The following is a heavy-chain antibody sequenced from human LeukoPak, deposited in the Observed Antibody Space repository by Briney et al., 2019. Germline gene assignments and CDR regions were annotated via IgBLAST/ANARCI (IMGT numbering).Heavy chain of an antibody. CDR3: ARLRAASGSFDY. D-gene: IGHD6-13*01. V-gene: IGHV4-31*03. CDR2: IYYSGRT. Sequence: SQSLSLTCTVPGDSISSGGYYWSWIRQHPGKGLEWIGYIYYSGRTFHNPSLKSRLTISVDTSKTQFSLKLTSVTAAVTAVYFCARLRAASGSFDYWGQGTLVTVSS. J-gene: IGHJ4*02. CDR1: GDSISSGGYY.